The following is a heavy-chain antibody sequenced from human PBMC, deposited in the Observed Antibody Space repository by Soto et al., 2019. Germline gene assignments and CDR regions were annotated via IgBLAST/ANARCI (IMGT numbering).Heavy chain of an antibody. Sequence: GASVKVSCKASGYTFTSYAMHWVRQAPGQRLEWMGWINAGNGNTKYSQKFQGRVTITRDTSASTAYMELSSLRSEDTAVYYCARDRTVLLWFGEPADYFDYWGQGTLVTVSS. J-gene: IGHJ4*02. CDR1: GYTFTSYA. CDR3: ARDRTVLLWFGEPADYFDY. CDR2: INAGNGNT. D-gene: IGHD3-10*01. V-gene: IGHV1-3*01.